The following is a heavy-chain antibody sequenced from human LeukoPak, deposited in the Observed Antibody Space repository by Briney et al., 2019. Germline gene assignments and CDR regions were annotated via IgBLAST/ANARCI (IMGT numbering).Heavy chain of an antibody. D-gene: IGHD3-10*01. V-gene: IGHV4-34*01. CDR3: ARALYYGSGSYLVDY. CDR2: INHSGST. CDR1: GGSFSGYY. J-gene: IGHJ4*02. Sequence: SETLSLTCAVYGGSFSGYYWSWIRQPPGKGLEWIGEINHSGSTNYNPSLKSRVTISVDTSMNQFSLKLSSVTAADTAVYYCARALYYGSGSYLVDYWGQGTLVTVSS.